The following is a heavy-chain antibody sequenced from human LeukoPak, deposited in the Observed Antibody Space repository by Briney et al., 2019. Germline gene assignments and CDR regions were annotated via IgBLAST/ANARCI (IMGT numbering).Heavy chain of an antibody. V-gene: IGHV4-31*03. CDR2: MSYSGDT. CDR3: AVKVAATGFY. D-gene: IGHD6-13*01. Sequence: PSQTLSLTCTVSGASISSVGYYWSWIRQHPGTGLEAIGYMSYSGDTFYNASLKGRVTMSLDTSKKQILLKLNSVTAADTAVYYCAVKVAATGFYWGQGTLVTVSS. CDR1: GASISSVGYY. J-gene: IGHJ4*02.